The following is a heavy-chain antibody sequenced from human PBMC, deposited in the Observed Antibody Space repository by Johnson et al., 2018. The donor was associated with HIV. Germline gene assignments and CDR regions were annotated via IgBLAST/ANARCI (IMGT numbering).Heavy chain of an antibody. D-gene: IGHD1-26*01. CDR3: TKGKIGGGSDSAPDAFDM. CDR1: GFSFSSYG. V-gene: IGHV3-23*04. J-gene: IGHJ3*02. CDR2: ISGSGGST. Sequence: VQLVESGGRLVQPGGYLRLSCAASGFSFSSYGMNWVRQAPGKGLEWVSGISGSGGSTYYADSVKGRFTISRDNSKDTLYLRMNSLRAEDTAVYYCTKGKIGGGSDSAPDAFDMWGQGTMVTVAS.